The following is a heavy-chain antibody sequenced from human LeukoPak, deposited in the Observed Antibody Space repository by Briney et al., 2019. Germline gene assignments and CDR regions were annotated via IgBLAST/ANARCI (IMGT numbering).Heavy chain of an antibody. Sequence: SVTLSLTCTVSGASMTNYYWNWIRQPPGKGLEWIGYIYYSGSTYYNPSLRSRVTISVDTSKNHFSLKLSSVTAADTAVYYCARNRDGYNSFDYWGQGTLVTVSS. CDR1: GASMTNYY. D-gene: IGHD5-24*01. CDR3: ARNRDGYNSFDY. CDR2: IYYSGST. V-gene: IGHV4-59*12. J-gene: IGHJ4*02.